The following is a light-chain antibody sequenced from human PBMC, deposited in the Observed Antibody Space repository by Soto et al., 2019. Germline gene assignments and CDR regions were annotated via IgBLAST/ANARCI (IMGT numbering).Light chain of an antibody. CDR3: QRYNNAPRT. J-gene: IGKJ1*01. CDR2: AAF. CDR1: QGISNS. Sequence: DIQMTQSPSSLSASVGDRVTITCRASQGISNSLAWYQQKPGKVPKLLIYAAFTLQSGVPSRFSGGGSGTDFTLTISSLQPEGVATYYCQRYNNAPRTFGQGTKVEI. V-gene: IGKV1-27*01.